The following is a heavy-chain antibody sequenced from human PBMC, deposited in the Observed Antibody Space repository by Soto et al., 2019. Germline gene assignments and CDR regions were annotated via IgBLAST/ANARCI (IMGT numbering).Heavy chain of an antibody. J-gene: IGHJ4*02. CDR1: GYTFTSYG. CDR2: ISTWNDDK. V-gene: IGHV1-18*04. D-gene: IGHD2-8*01. CDR3: ARLNGEDAVHF. Sequence: QVQLVQSGAAVKEPGASVKVSCKPSGYTFTSYGFSWLRQAPGQGREGMGWISTWNDDKRDTQTFRGRVTMTTDTPTSTDYMELRSLRAGDPAVYYCARLNGEDAVHFLGQGTLVIVSS.